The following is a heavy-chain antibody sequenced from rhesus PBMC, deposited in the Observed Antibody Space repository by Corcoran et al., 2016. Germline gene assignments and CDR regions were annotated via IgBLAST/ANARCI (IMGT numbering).Heavy chain of an antibody. D-gene: IGHD6-25*01. V-gene: IGHV4-169*01. J-gene: IGHJ4*01. Sequence: QLQLQESGPGLVKPSETLSVTCAVSGGSISSSYWSWIRQAPGKGLEWIGYIYGRCSSTHYNPSLNRRVPLSVATSKNQLSLKLGSVTAADTAVYYCARTKTGYSGSFHFDYWGQGVLVTVSS. CDR3: ARTKTGYSGSFHFDY. CDR2: IYGRCSST. CDR1: GGSISSSY.